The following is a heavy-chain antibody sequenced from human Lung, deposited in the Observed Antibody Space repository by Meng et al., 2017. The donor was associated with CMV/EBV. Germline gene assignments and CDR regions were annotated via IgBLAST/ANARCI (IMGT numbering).Heavy chain of an antibody. CDR2: IYHRGST. Sequence: VQLQGAGPGLVEPSGPLSHTCAVSGGSMSSTNWWSGVRQPPGKGLEWIGEIYHRGSTNYNPSLKSRVSISVDKSKNQFSLKLSSVTAADTAVYYCARADKVRFDYWGQGTLVTVSS. CDR3: ARADKVRFDY. J-gene: IGHJ4*02. CDR1: GGSMSSTNW. V-gene: IGHV4-4*02.